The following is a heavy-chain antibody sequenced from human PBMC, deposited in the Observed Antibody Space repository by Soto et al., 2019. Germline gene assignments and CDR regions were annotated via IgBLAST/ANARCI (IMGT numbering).Heavy chain of an antibody. V-gene: IGHV4-31*03. CDR3: ARALGYSNYGDYGIDY. CDR2: IYYSGST. CDR1: GGSISSGGYY. D-gene: IGHD4-17*01. Sequence: QVQLQESGPGLVKPSQTLSLTCTVSGGSISSGGYYWSWIRQHPGKGLEWIGYIYYSGSTYYNPSLKSRVTISVDTSKNQFSLKLSSVTAADTAVYYCARALGYSNYGDYGIDYWGQGTLVTVSS. J-gene: IGHJ4*02.